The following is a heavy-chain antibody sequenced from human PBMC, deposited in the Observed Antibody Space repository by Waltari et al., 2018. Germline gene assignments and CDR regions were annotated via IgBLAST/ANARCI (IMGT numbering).Heavy chain of an antibody. J-gene: IGHJ4*02. CDR1: GGSISSHY. Sequence: QVQLQESGPGLVKPSETLSLTCTVSGGSISSHYWSWIRQPPWKGLEWIGYIYYSGSTNYNPSLKSRVTISVDTSKNQFSLKLSSVTAADTAVYYCARGNQYYDFWSGYYTRTDYFDYWGQGTLVTVSS. D-gene: IGHD3-3*01. CDR2: IYYSGST. CDR3: ARGNQYYDFWSGYYTRTDYFDY. V-gene: IGHV4-59*11.